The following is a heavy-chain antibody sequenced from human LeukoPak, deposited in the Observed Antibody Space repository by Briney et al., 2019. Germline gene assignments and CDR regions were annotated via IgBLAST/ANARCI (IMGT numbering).Heavy chain of an antibody. J-gene: IGHJ4*02. CDR1: GYTFTSYY. D-gene: IGHD1-26*01. Sequence: ASVKVSCKASGYTFTSYYMHWVRQAPGQGLEWMGIINPSGGSTSYAQKFQGRVTMTRDTSISTAYMELSRLRSDDTAVYYCARDTSGSYYCLDYWGQGTLVTVSS. CDR2: INPSGGST. CDR3: ARDTSGSYYCLDY. V-gene: IGHV1-46*01.